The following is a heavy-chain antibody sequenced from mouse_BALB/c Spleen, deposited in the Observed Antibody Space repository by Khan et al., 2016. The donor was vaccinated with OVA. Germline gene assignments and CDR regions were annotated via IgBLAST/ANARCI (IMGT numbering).Heavy chain of an antibody. V-gene: IGHV6-6*02. J-gene: IGHJ3*01. CDR1: GFTFSNFW. Sequence: EVELVESGGGLVQPGGSMKLSCVASGFTFSNFWMNWVRQSPEKGLEWVAEIRLKSNNYATHYAESVKGRFTISRYEYHSSSYLKMNKLRAEGNGMYYCDRARGYYAWFAYWGQGTLVTVSA. CDR3: DRARGYYAWFAY. CDR2: IRLKSNNYAT. D-gene: IGHD2-3*01.